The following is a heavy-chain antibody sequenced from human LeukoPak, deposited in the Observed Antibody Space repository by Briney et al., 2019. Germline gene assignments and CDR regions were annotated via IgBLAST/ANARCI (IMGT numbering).Heavy chain of an antibody. V-gene: IGHV4-4*07. D-gene: IGHD4-17*01. J-gene: IGHJ6*02. Sequence: SETLSLTCTVSGGCISSYYWSWIRQPAGKGLEWIGRIYTSGSTNYNPSLKSRVTISVDTSKNQFSLKLSSVTAADTAVYYCARLYGDYPTGGMDVWGQGTTVTVSS. CDR1: GGCISSYY. CDR2: IYTSGST. CDR3: ARLYGDYPTGGMDV.